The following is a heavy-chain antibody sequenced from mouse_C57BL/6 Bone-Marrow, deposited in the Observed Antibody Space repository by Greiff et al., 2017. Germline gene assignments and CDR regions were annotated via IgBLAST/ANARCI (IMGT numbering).Heavy chain of an antibody. Sequence: DVKLVESGGGLVQPGESLKLSCESNEYEFPSHDMSWVRKTPEPRLALVAAINSDGGSTYYPDTMERRFIISRDNTKKTLYLQMSSLRSEDTALYYCARHGDYSKSDAMDYWGQGTSVTGAS. CDR1: EYEFPSHD. V-gene: IGHV5-2*01. D-gene: IGHD2-5*01. CDR2: INSDGGST. CDR3: ARHGDYSKSDAMDY. J-gene: IGHJ4*01.